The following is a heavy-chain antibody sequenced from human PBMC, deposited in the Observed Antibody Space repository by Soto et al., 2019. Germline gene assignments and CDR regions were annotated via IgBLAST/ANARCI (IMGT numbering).Heavy chain of an antibody. CDR3: ARGKTGLTTSTADY. CDR1: GGSISSGGYY. J-gene: IGHJ4*02. V-gene: IGHV4-31*03. D-gene: IGHD4-4*01. Sequence: SETLSLTCTVSGGSISSGGYYWSWIRQHPGKGLEWIGYIYYSGSTYYNPSLKSRVTISVDTSKNQFSLKLSSVTAADTAVYYCARGKTGLTTSTADYWGQGILVTVSS. CDR2: IYYSGST.